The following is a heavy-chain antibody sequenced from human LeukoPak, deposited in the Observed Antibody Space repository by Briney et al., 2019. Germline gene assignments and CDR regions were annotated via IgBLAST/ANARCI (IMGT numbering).Heavy chain of an antibody. D-gene: IGHD2-21*02. CDR1: GFTFSSYG. CDR2: ISYDGSNK. CDR3: AKDSDVTADYYYYGMDV. J-gene: IGHJ6*02. V-gene: IGHV3-30*18. Sequence: PGGSLRLSCAASGFTFSSYGMHWVRQAPGKGLEWVAVISYDGSNKYYADSVKGRFTISRDNSKNTLYLQMNSLRAEDTAVYYCAKDSDVTADYYYYGMDVWGQGTTVTVSS.